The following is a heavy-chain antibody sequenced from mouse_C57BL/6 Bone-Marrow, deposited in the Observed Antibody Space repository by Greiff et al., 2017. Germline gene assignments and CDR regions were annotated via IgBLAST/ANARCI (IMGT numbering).Heavy chain of an antibody. CDR2: IDPENGDS. CDR1: GFNIKDDY. J-gene: IGHJ3*01. V-gene: IGHV14-4*01. CDR3: TTIGNDGYCTFAY. D-gene: IGHD2-3*01. Sequence: VQLQQSGAELVRPGASVKLSCTASGFNIKDDYMHWVKQRPEQGLEWIGWIDPENGDSEYASKFQGTATITADTYSNTAYLQLSSLKSEDTAVYYCTTIGNDGYCTFAYWGQGNLVTVSA.